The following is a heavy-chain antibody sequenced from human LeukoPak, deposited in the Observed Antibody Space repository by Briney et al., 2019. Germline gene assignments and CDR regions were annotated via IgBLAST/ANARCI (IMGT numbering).Heavy chain of an antibody. CDR3: ARAEKSNWFAP. CDR2: IDHSGST. Sequence: SETLSLTCAVYGGSFSGYYWSWIRQPRGKGLEWIGEIDHSGSTNYNPSLKSRVTISVDTSKNQFSVKLSSVTAADTAVYYCARAEKSNWFAPWGKGPLVTVSS. V-gene: IGHV4-34*01. CDR1: GGSFSGYY. D-gene: IGHD1-14*01. J-gene: IGHJ5*02.